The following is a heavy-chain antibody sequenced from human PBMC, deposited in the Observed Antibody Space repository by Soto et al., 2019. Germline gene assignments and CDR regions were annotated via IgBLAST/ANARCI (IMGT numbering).Heavy chain of an antibody. Sequence: ASVKVSCKASGYTFTSYGISWVRQAPGQGLEWMGWISAYNGNTNYAQKLQGRVTMTRDTSTSTVYMELRSLRSDDAAVYDCARDTGWGWDAFDIWGQGTMVTVSS. CDR1: GYTFTSYG. CDR2: ISAYNGNT. CDR3: ARDTGWGWDAFDI. D-gene: IGHD7-27*01. J-gene: IGHJ3*02. V-gene: IGHV1-18*01.